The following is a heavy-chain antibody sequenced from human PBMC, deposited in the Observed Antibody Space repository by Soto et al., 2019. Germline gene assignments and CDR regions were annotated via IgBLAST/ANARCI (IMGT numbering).Heavy chain of an antibody. J-gene: IGHJ3*02. Sequence: PVGSLRLSCAASGSTFDSSWMHWVRQAAGKGLVWVSRINGDGTSTSYADSVKGRFTISRDNAKNTLYLQMDSLRVEDTAVYYCTRWDYNSANAFHIWGQGTMVTVSS. V-gene: IGHV3-74*01. CDR2: INGDGTST. CDR3: TRWDYNSANAFHI. CDR1: GSTFDSSW. D-gene: IGHD1-1*01.